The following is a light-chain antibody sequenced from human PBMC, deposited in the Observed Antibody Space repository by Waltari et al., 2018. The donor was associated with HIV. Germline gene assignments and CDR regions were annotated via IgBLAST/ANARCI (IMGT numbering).Light chain of an antibody. V-gene: IGLV3-10*01. CDR3: YSTNIRGNSRL. CDR2: EDN. J-gene: IGLJ2*01. CDR1: ALPKEY. Sequence: SSELTQPPSVSVSPGQTARITCSGDALPKEYAHWYQQRSGQAPVLVIYEDNKRPSGIPERLSGSNSGTMSTLIITGAQVEDEGDYYCYSTNIRGNSRLFGGGTKLTVL.